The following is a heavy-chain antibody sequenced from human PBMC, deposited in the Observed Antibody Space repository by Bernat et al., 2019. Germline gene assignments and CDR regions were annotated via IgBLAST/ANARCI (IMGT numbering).Heavy chain of an antibody. CDR2: IYYSGST. CDR1: GGSISSSSYY. J-gene: IGHJ3*02. CDR3: ARLTSLELWSDAFDI. Sequence: QLQLQESGPGLVKPSETLSLTCTVSGGSISSSSYYRGWIRQPPGKGLEWIGSIYYSGSTYYNPSLKSRVTISVDTSKNQFSLKLSSVTAADTAVYYCARLTSLELWSDAFDIWGQGTMVTVSS. D-gene: IGHD1-7*01. V-gene: IGHV4-39*01.